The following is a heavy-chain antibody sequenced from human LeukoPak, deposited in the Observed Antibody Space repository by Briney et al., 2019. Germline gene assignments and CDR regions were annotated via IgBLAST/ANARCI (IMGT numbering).Heavy chain of an antibody. CDR3: ARGSRGARFDY. D-gene: IGHD4/OR15-4a*01. CDR1: GDSISSAGFY. V-gene: IGHV4-61*02. Sequence: PSQTLSLTCTVSGDSISSAGFYWSWIRQPAGKGLEWIGRIYSGGSSNCNPSLKSRVTMSVDTSNNQISLKLTSVTAADTAVYYCARGSRGARFDYWGQGTLVTVSS. CDR2: IYSGGSS. J-gene: IGHJ4*02.